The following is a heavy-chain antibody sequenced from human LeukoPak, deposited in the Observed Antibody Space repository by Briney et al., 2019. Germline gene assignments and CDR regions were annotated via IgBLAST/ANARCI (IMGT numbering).Heavy chain of an antibody. J-gene: IGHJ5*02. D-gene: IGHD3-10*01. Sequence: GSLRLSCAASGFTFSSYWMSWIRQPPGKGLEWIGYMYYSGSTNYNPSLKSRVTISVDTSKNQFSLKLSSVTAADTAVYYCARDARRGWFDPWGQGTLVTVSS. CDR1: GFTFSSYW. CDR3: ARDARRGWFDP. CDR2: MYYSGST. V-gene: IGHV4-59*01.